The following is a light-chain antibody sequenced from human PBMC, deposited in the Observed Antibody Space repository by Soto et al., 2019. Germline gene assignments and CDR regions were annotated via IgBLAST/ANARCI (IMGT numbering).Light chain of an antibody. CDR3: QKYDIAPRT. Sequence: DIQMTQSPSSRSASVGDRVAITCRASQDINNYLAWYQQRPGKVPKLLIYAASTLQSGVPSRFSGSGSGTDFTLTISSLQPEDVASYYCQKYDIAPRTFGGGTRVEVK. V-gene: IGKV1-27*01. CDR1: QDINNY. CDR2: AAS. J-gene: IGKJ4*01.